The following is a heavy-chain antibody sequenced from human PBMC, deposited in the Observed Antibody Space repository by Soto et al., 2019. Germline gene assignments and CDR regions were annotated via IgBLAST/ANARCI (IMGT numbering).Heavy chain of an antibody. Sequence: GSLRLSCAASGFTFSSYAMHWVRQAPGKGLEWVAVISYDGSNKYYADSVKGRFTISRDNSKNTLYLQMNSLRAEDTAVYYCARGGYSSSDYFDYWGQGTLVTVSS. V-gene: IGHV3-30*04. CDR1: GFTFSSYA. J-gene: IGHJ4*02. CDR3: ARGGYSSSDYFDY. D-gene: IGHD6-6*01. CDR2: ISYDGSNK.